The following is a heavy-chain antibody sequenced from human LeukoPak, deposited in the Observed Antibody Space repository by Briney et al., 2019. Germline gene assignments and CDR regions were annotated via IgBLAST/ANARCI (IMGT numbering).Heavy chain of an antibody. CDR2: MSYDGSNE. J-gene: IGHJ4*02. D-gene: IGHD6-13*01. CDR3: AKGGLQQLARIYFDY. V-gene: IGHV3-30*18. CDR1: GFAFSSYG. Sequence: GGSLRLSCTGSGFAFSSYGMHWVRQAPGKGLEWVAVMSYDGSNEFYADSVKGRFTSSRDNSKNTLYLQMNSLRAEDTAVYYCAKGGLQQLARIYFDYWGQGTLVTVSS.